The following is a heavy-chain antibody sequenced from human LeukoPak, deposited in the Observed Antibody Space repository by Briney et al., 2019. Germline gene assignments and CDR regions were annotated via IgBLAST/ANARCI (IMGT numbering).Heavy chain of an antibody. J-gene: IGHJ3*02. CDR2: IYYSGST. D-gene: IGHD4-17*01. Sequence: SETLSLTCTVSGGSISSYYWSWIRQPPGKGLEWIGYIYYSGSTNYNPSLKSRVTISVDTSKNQFSLKLSSVTAADTAVYYCARGHDYGDYGREAFDIWGQGTMVTVSS. CDR3: ARGHDYGDYGREAFDI. V-gene: IGHV4-59*12. CDR1: GGSISSYY.